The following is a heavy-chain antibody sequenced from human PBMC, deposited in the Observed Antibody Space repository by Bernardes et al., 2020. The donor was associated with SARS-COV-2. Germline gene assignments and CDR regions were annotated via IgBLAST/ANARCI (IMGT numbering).Heavy chain of an antibody. CDR2: VGGSGGST. J-gene: IGHJ4*02. D-gene: IGHD3-3*01. Sequence: GGSLRLSCEASGFTFSSYAMSWVRQAPGKGLEWVSAVGGSGGSTYYADSVKGRFTISRDNSKNTLYLQMNSQRAEDTAVYYCAKREYYDFWSGPIDYWGQGTLVTVSS. CDR3: AKREYYDFWSGPIDY. CDR1: GFTFSSYA. V-gene: IGHV3-23*01.